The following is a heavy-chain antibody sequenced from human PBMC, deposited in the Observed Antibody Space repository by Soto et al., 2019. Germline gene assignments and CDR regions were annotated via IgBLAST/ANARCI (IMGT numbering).Heavy chain of an antibody. CDR2: FDPEDGET. CDR1: GYTLTELS. D-gene: IGHD2-8*01. CDR3: ATERGQCTNGVCYFYGMDV. Sequence: QVQLVQSGAEVKKPGASVKVSCKVSGYTLTELSMHWVRQAPGKGLEWMGGFDPEDGETIYAQKCQGRVTMTEDTSTGTACMELSSLRSEDTAVYYCATERGQCTNGVCYFYGMDVWGQGTTVTVSS. J-gene: IGHJ6*02. V-gene: IGHV1-24*01.